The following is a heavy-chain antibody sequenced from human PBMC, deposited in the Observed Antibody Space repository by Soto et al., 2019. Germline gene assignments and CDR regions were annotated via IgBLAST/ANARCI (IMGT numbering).Heavy chain of an antibody. V-gene: IGHV3-33*01. CDR3: ARDRRVRVVRYYYYGMDV. D-gene: IGHD3-10*01. J-gene: IGHJ6*02. CDR2: IWYDGSNK. CDR1: GFTFSRYG. Sequence: WESLRLSCAASGFTFSRYGIHCFRQSPFKWIEWVAGIWYDGSNKYYADSVKGRFTISRDNSKNTLYLQMNSLRAEDTAVYYCARDRRVRVVRYYYYGMDVWGQGTTVTVSS.